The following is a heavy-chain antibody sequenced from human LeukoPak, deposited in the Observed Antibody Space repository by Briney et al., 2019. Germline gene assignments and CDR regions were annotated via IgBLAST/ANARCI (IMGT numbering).Heavy chain of an antibody. CDR3: AREPSGTYWLDY. CDR2: IWYDGSNK. CDR1: GFTFSSYG. D-gene: IGHD1-26*01. V-gene: IGHV3-33*01. Sequence: GRSLRLSCAASGFTFSSYGMHWVRQAPGKGLEWVAVIWYDGSNKYYADSVKGRFTISRDNSKNTLYLQMNSLRAEDTAVYYCAREPSGTYWLDYWGQGTLVTVSS. J-gene: IGHJ4*02.